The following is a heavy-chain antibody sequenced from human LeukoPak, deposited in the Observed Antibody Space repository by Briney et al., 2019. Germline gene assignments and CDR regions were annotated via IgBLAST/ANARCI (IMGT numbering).Heavy chain of an antibody. D-gene: IGHD1-26*01. CDR1: GGSISSGSYY. Sequence: PSETLSLTCTVSGGSISSGSYYWSWIRQPAGKGLEWIGRIYTSGSTNYNPSLKSRVTISVDTSKNQFSLKLSSVTAADTAVYYCARGGVGADTGMDYWGQGTLVTVSS. V-gene: IGHV4-61*02. J-gene: IGHJ4*02. CDR3: ARGGVGADTGMDY. CDR2: IYTSGST.